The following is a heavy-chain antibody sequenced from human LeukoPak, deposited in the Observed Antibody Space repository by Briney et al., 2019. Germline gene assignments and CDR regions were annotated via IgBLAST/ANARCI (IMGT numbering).Heavy chain of an antibody. D-gene: IGHD3-10*01. CDR1: GGSFSGYY. V-gene: IGHV4-34*01. CDR2: INHRGST. CDR3: ARGANPRYIGYGSGCMDV. Sequence: SETLSLTCAAYGGSFSGYYWSWIRQPPGKGLEWIGEINHRGSTNYNPSLKSRVTISVDTSKNQFSLKMSSVTAADPAVYYCARGANPRYIGYGSGCMDVWGQGTTVTVSS. J-gene: IGHJ6*02.